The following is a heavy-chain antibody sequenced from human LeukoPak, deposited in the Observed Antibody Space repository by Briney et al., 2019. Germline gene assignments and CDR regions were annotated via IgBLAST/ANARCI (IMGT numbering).Heavy chain of an antibody. D-gene: IGHD3-22*01. V-gene: IGHV3-11*01. Sequence: PGGSLRLSCAASGFTFSDYYMSWIRQAPGKGLEWVSYISSSGSTLYYADSVKGRFTISRDNAKNSLYLQMNSLRAEDTAVYYCAREEYYYDSSGYYCAGYDYWGQGTLVTVSS. CDR3: AREEYYYDSSGYYCAGYDY. J-gene: IGHJ4*02. CDR2: ISSSGSTL. CDR1: GFTFSDYY.